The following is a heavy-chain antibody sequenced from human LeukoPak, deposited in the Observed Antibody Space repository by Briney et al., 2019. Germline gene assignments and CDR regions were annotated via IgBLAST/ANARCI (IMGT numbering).Heavy chain of an antibody. CDR3: ARDKMYSSWDDAFDI. CDR1: GGTFISYA. V-gene: IGHV1-69*05. Sequence: SVKVSCKASGGTFISYAISWVRQAPGQGLEWMGRIIPIFGTANYAQKFHVRVTITTDESTSTAYMELSSLRSEDTAVYYCARDKMYSSWDDAFDIWGQGTMVTVSS. J-gene: IGHJ3*02. CDR2: IIPIFGTA. D-gene: IGHD6-6*01.